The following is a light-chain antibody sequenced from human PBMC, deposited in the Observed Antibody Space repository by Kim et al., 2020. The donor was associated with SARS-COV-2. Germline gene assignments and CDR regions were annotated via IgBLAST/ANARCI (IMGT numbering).Light chain of an antibody. CDR1: HSIGIG. CDR2: DAA. Sequence: PGEGAPLSCRASHSIGIGLAWYHQTRGQAPRLLSYDAAIRATGIPDRFSGSGSGTDFALTIGGLEPEEFGVYYCQQHSKLPQAPAVGGGTKVDIK. CDR3: QQHSKLPQAPA. V-gene: IGKV3-11*01. J-gene: IGKJ4*01.